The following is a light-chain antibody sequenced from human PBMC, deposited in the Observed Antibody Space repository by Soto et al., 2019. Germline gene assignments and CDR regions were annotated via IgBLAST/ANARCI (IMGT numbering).Light chain of an antibody. CDR2: AAS. Sequence: DVQRSRSPSSLSASVGDRVTITCRASQGISNYLAWYQQKPGKVPKLLIYAASTLQSGVPSRFSGSGSGTDFTLTINSLQPEDVATNYCQKYNSAPLTFGGGTKVDIK. V-gene: IGKV1-27*01. CDR3: QKYNSAPLT. CDR1: QGISNY. J-gene: IGKJ4*01.